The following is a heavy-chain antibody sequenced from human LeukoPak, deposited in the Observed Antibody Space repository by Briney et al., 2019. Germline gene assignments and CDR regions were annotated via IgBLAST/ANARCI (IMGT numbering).Heavy chain of an antibody. CDR2: IYYSGST. J-gene: IGHJ6*03. V-gene: IGHV4-59*08. CDR3: ARAGVYNWNYGYYYYYMDV. D-gene: IGHD1-7*01. CDR1: GGSISSYY. Sequence: PSETLSLTCTVSGGSISSYYWSWIRQPPGKGLEWIGYIYYSGSTNYNPSLKSRVTISVDTSKNQFSLKLSSVTAADTAVYYCARAGVYNWNYGYYYYYMDVWGKGTTVTVSS.